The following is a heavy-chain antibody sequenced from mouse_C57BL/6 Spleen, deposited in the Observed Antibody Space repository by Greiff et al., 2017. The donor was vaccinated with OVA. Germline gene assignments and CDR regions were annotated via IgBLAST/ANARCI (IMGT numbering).Heavy chain of an antibody. CDR1: GYTFTNYW. CDR2: IYPGGGYT. V-gene: IGHV1-63*01. Sequence: LQQSGAELVRPGTSVKMSCKASGYTFTNYWIGWAKQRPGHGLEWIGDIYPGGGYTNYNEKFKGKATLTADKSSSTAYMQFSSLTSEDSAIYYCAVDSSGYQYAMDYWGQGTSVTVSS. D-gene: IGHD3-2*02. CDR3: AVDSSGYQYAMDY. J-gene: IGHJ4*01.